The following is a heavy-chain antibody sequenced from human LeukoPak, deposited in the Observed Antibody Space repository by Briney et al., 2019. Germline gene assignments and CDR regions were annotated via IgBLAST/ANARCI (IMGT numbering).Heavy chain of an antibody. CDR3: ARSGSGSLNWFDP. J-gene: IGHJ5*02. V-gene: IGHV4-34*01. D-gene: IGHD3-10*01. Sequence: SETLSLTCAVYGGSFSGYYWSWIRQPPGKGLEWIGEINHSGSTNYNPSLKSRVTISADTSKNQFSLKLSSVTAADTAVYYCARSGSGSLNWFDPWGQGTLVTVSS. CDR1: GGSFSGYY. CDR2: INHSGST.